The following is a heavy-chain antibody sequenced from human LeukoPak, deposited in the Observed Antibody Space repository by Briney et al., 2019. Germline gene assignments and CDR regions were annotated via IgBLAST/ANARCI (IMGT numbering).Heavy chain of an antibody. V-gene: IGHV3-21*01. J-gene: IGHJ4*02. CDR1: GFTLSSYS. Sequence: GGSLRLSCAASGFTLSSYSMNWVRQAPGKGLEWVSSVSSTSSYIYYADSVKGRFTISRDNAKNSLYLQMNSLRAEDTAVYYCARGPSGWYYFDYWGQGTLVTVSS. CDR2: VSSTSSYI. CDR3: ARGPSGWYYFDY. D-gene: IGHD6-19*01.